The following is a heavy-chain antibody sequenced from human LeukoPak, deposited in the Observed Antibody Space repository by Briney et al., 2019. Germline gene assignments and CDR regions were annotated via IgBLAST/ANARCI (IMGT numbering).Heavy chain of an antibody. CDR2: ISSSSSYI. CDR1: GFLFSSSH. CDR3: ARAVRGYSWYFDY. J-gene: IGHJ4*02. D-gene: IGHD3-10*01. Sequence: GESLRLSCVASGFLFSSSHMTWVRQAPGKGLEWVSSISSSSSYIYYADSVKGRFTISRDNAKNSLYLQMNSLRAEDTAVYYCARAVRGYSWYFDYWGQGTLVTVSS. V-gene: IGHV3-21*01.